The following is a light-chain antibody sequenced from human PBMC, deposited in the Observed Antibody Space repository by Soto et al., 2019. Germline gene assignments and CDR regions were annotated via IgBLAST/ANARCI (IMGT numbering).Light chain of an antibody. Sequence: QSALTQPASVSGSPGQSITISCTGTSSDVAGYNYVSWYQQHPGKAPKLMIYEVSNRPSGVSHRFSGSKSGNTASLTISGLQAEDEADYYCSSYTSSTTWVFGGGTKLTVL. V-gene: IGLV2-14*01. J-gene: IGLJ3*02. CDR3: SSYTSSTTWV. CDR2: EVS. CDR1: SSDVAGYNY.